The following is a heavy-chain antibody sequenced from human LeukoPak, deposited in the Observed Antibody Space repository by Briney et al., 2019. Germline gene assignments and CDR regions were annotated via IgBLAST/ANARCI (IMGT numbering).Heavy chain of an antibody. CDR1: GFTFGSHA. D-gene: IGHD5-18*01. V-gene: IGHV3-23*01. Sequence: GGSLRLSCEASGFTFGSHAMYWVRQAPGKGLGWVAGIFGSGGSPHYADPVKGRFTISRDNSRNTVYLQINSLRAEDTAVYYCGKTTVGYSSGQKPAWPVDYWGQGTLVTVSS. J-gene: IGHJ4*02. CDR2: IFGSGGSP. CDR3: GKTTVGYSSGQKPAWPVDY.